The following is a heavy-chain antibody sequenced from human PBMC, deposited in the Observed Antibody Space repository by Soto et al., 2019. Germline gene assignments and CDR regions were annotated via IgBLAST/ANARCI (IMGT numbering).Heavy chain of an antibody. J-gene: IGHJ5*02. CDR2: IYYRGTT. D-gene: IGHD6-19*01. CDR1: GGFINSYY. CDR3: ARDFVAGSTWFDP. V-gene: IGHV4-59*01. Sequence: SETLSLTCTVSGGFINSYYWSWIWQSPGKGLEWIGYIYYRGTTRYNPSLKSRVTLSVDTSENQFSLKLRSVTAADTAVYYCARDFVAGSTWFDPWGQGILVTVSS.